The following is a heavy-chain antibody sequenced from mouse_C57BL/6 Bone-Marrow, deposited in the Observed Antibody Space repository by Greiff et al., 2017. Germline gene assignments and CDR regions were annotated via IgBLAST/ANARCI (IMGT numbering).Heavy chain of an antibody. D-gene: IGHD2-2*01. CDR2: INPSNGGT. J-gene: IGHJ4*01. CDR3: AREGVTRYYYAMDY. V-gene: IGHV1-53*01. CDR1: GYTFTSYW. Sequence: VQLQQPGTELVKPGASVKLSCKASGYTFTSYWMHWVKQRPGQGLEWIGNINPSNGGTNYNEKFKSKATLTVDKSSRTAYMQLSSLTSEDSAVYDCAREGVTRYYYAMDYWGQGTSVTVAS.